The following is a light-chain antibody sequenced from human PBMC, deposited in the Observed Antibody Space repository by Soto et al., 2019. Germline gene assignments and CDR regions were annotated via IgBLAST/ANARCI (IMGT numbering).Light chain of an antibody. V-gene: IGKV1-6*01. CDR1: QGIRRD. J-gene: IGKJ1*01. CDR2: GAS. Sequence: AIQMTQFPSSLSASVGDRVTISCRASQGIRRDVDWYQQRPGTVPKLLIYGASSLQSGVPSRFSGSGSGTDFTLTISSLQPEDSATYYCLQDYNYPRTFGQGTKVDIK. CDR3: LQDYNYPRT.